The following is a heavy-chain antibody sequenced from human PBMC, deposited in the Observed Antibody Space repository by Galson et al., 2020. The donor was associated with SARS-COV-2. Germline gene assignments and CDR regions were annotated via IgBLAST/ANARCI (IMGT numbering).Heavy chain of an antibody. J-gene: IGHJ4*02. CDR3: AKETYGDF. CDR2: ISGNGADT. Sequence: GESLKISCAASGFNFSIRAMSWVRQTPGRGLEWVSAISGNGADTYYADSVKGRFTISRDNSKNTLYLQMNSLRTEDTAVYYCAKETYGDFWGQGTLVTVSS. V-gene: IGHV3-23*01. CDR1: GFNFSIRA. D-gene: IGHD4-17*01.